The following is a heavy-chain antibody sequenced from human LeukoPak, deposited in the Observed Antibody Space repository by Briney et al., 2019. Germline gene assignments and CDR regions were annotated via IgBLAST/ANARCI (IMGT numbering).Heavy chain of an antibody. D-gene: IGHD3-22*01. Sequence: SETLSLTCTVSGGSISSYYWSRIRQPPGKGLEWIGYISYSGSTSYNPSLKSRVTISVDTSKNHFSLKLSSVTAADTAVYYCARHYYDSSGYYHGWWFDPWGQGTLVTVSS. CDR2: ISYSGST. CDR1: GGSISSYY. V-gene: IGHV4-59*08. J-gene: IGHJ5*02. CDR3: ARHYYDSSGYYHGWWFDP.